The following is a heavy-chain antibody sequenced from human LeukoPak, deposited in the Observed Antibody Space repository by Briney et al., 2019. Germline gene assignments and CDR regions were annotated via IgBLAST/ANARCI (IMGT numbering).Heavy chain of an antibody. CDR2: ISSSSRYI. V-gene: IGHV3-21*01. J-gene: IGHJ4*02. D-gene: IGHD6-13*01. CDR3: ASQKIAAAPGGY. Sequence: GGSLRLSCAASGFTFSTYTMNWVRQAPGKGLEWVSSISSSSRYIYYADSVKGRFTISRDNAKDSLYLQMKSLRAEDTAIYYCASQKIAAAPGGYWGQGTLVTVSS. CDR1: GFTFSTYT.